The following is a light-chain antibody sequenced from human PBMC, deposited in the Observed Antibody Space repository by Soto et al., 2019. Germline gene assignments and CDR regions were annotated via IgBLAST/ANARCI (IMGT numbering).Light chain of an antibody. CDR3: QQLSHDQIT. Sequence: IQLTQSPSSLSASVGDRVAITCRASQDIDNYLAWYQQKPGKAPKLLISVASTLQRGVPSRFSGSGSGTDFTLTISSLQPEDFATYYCQQLSHDQITFGQGTRLEIK. J-gene: IGKJ5*01. V-gene: IGKV1-9*01. CDR1: QDIDNY. CDR2: VAS.